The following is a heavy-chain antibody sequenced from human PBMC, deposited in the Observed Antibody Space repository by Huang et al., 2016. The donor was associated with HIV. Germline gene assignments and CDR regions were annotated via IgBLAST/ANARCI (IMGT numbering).Heavy chain of an antibody. CDR2: VSSDGTYR. Sequence: EVRFQESGGGQVQPGGSLKLSCVASGFTFVDFWMHWARQVPGEGWVWFARVSSDGTYRDYADSVRGRFVVARNNARDILSLDMSSLRPEDTGVYFCAVGGRTASYFHFDPRGQGIPVIV. V-gene: IGHV3-74*01. J-gene: IGHJ5*02. D-gene: IGHD3-9*01. CDR3: AVGGRTASYFHFDP. CDR1: GFTFVDFW.